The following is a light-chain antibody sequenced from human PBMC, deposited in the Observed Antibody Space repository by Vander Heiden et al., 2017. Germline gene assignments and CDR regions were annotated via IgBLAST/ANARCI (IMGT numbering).Light chain of an antibody. CDR1: CSNFSAPYT. CDR2: SNN. CDR3: QSYDSSLTGHVV. J-gene: IGLJ2*01. Sequence: QSVLPQPLSVSGAPWRSVTNPCTRCCSNFSAPYTVHWYRQLPGRAPKLLIYSNNNRPTGVPDRFSGSKSGASASLAITGLQAEDEADYYCQSYDSSLTGHVVFGGGTKLTLL. V-gene: IGLV1-40*01.